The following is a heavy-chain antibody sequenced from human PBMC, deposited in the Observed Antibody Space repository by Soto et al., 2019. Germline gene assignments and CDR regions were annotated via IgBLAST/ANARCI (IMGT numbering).Heavy chain of an antibody. CDR1: GYTFSDSY. D-gene: IGHD6-6*01. Sequence: QVQLVQSGAEVKKPGASVKVSCKASGYTFSDSYVHWVRQAPGQGLEWMGWSNPNSGGTYYPQKFRGRGTMTGDTSIDTAYMELTSLRSDDTAVYFCARGRGRVALGHSSSLDYWGQGTLVSVSS. J-gene: IGHJ4*02. V-gene: IGHV1-2*02. CDR3: ARGRGRVALGHSSSLDY. CDR2: SNPNSGGT.